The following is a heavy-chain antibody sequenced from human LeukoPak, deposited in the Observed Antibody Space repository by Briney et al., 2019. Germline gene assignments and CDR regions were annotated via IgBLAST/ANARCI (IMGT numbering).Heavy chain of an antibody. CDR3: AREKRAYSSSWIPDAFDI. V-gene: IGHV3-7*01. CDR2: IKQDGSEK. CDR1: GFTFSSYW. D-gene: IGHD6-13*01. J-gene: IGHJ3*02. Sequence: GGSLRLSCAASGFTFSSYWMSWVRQAPGKGLEWVANIKQDGSEKYYVDSVKGRFTISRDNAKNSLYLQMNSLRAEDTAVYYCAREKRAYSSSWIPDAFDIWGQGTMATVSS.